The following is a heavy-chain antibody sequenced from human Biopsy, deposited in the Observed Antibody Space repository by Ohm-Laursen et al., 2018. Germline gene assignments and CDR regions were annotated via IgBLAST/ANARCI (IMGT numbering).Heavy chain of an antibody. J-gene: IGHJ5*02. D-gene: IGHD3-22*01. CDR3: ARGDYFDSNGYFWFDP. V-gene: IGHV4-31*01. CDR2: IFNSANT. CDR1: GGSISSGGSY. Sequence: SQTLSLTWTVSGGSISSGGSYWNWIRQRPGKGLEWIGYIFNSANTYYNPSLKNLITISGDTSKNQFSLKLNSVTAADTAVYYCARGDYFDSNGYFWFDPWGQGTLVTVSS.